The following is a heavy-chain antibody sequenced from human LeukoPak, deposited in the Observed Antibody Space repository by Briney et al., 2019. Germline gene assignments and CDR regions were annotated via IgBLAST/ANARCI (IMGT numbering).Heavy chain of an antibody. CDR3: AKEYPGYCSGGSCSSFDY. CDR2: INSDGSST. J-gene: IGHJ4*02. D-gene: IGHD2-15*01. V-gene: IGHV3-74*01. CDR1: GFTFSSYW. Sequence: GGSLRLSCAASGFTFSSYWMHWVRHAPGKGLVWVSRINSDGSSTSYADSVKGRFTISRDNAKNSLYLQMNSLRAEDTALYYCAKEYPGYCSGGSCSSFDYWGQGTLVTVSS.